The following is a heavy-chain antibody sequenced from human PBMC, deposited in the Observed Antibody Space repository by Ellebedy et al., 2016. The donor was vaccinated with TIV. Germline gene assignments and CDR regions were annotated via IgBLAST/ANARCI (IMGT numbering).Heavy chain of an antibody. CDR1: GFTFYSHA. Sequence: GGSLRLSCAGSGFTFYSHAMCWVRQTPGKGLEWVSVISAGGDSTEYGDSVKGRFTISRDNSKNTLYLQMNSLRVEDTAVYYCVKLDSSGYYYGHLDYWGQGTLVTVSS. CDR2: ISAGGDST. CDR3: VKLDSSGYYYGHLDY. D-gene: IGHD3-22*01. V-gene: IGHV3-23*01. J-gene: IGHJ4*02.